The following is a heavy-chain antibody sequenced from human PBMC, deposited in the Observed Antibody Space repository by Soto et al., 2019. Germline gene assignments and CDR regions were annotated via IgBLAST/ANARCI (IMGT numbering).Heavy chain of an antibody. J-gene: IGHJ4*02. V-gene: IGHV3-30*18. CDR2: ISYDGSKK. D-gene: IGHD6-19*01. CDR1: GFTFSSFG. Sequence: QVQLVESGGGVVQPGRSLRLSCAASGFTFSSFGMHWVRQAPGKGLEWVAVISYDGSKKYYADSVKGRFTISRDNSKNTLYLQMNSLRAEDTAVYFCAKDEVLLAKDESVVISGWYGYFDYWGQGTLVTVSS. CDR3: AKDEVLLAKDESVVISGWYGYFDY.